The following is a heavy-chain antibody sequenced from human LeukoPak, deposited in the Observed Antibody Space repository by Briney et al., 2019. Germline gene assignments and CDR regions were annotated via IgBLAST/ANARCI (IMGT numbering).Heavy chain of an antibody. Sequence: SVKVSCKASGGTFSSYAISWVRQAPGQGLEWMGGIIPIFGTANYAQKFQGRVTITTDESTSTAYMELSSLRSEDTAVYYCASSILGAYYFDCWGQGTLVTVSS. V-gene: IGHV1-69*05. J-gene: IGHJ4*02. CDR2: IIPIFGTA. CDR3: ASSILGAYYFDC. CDR1: GGTFSSYA.